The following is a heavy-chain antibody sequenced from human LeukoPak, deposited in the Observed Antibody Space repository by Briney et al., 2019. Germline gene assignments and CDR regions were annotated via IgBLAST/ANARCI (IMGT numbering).Heavy chain of an antibody. CDR2: IYTSGST. CDR3: ARGPVTIFGVVIIPDYFDY. D-gene: IGHD3-3*01. J-gene: IGHJ4*02. Sequence: SETLSLTCTVSGGSISSYYWSWIRPPAGKGLEWIGRIYTSGSTNYNPSLKSRVTISVDKSKNQFSLKLSSVTAADTAVYYCARGPVTIFGVVIIPDYFDYWGQGTLVTVSS. V-gene: IGHV4-4*07. CDR1: GGSISSYY.